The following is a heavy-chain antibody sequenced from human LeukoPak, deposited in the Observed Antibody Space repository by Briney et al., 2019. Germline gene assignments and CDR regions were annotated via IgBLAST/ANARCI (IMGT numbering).Heavy chain of an antibody. CDR3: AREYYDSSGSPYFDY. J-gene: IGHJ4*02. V-gene: IGHV3-15*05. CDR1: GFAFSTVW. Sequence: GGSLRLSCATSGFAFSTVWMSWVRQAPGKGLEWVGRIKSNTDGGTTDYAAPVKGRFTISRDNAKNTLYMYIHSLRAEDTAVYYCAREYYDSSGSPYFDYWGQGTLVTVSS. CDR2: IKSNTDGGTT. D-gene: IGHD3-22*01.